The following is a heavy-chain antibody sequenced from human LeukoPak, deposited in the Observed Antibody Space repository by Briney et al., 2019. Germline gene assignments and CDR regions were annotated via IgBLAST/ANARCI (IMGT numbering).Heavy chain of an antibody. CDR2: INHSGST. V-gene: IGHV4-34*01. J-gene: IGHJ4*02. CDR3: ARHGNLYYFDY. Sequence: PSETLSLTCAVYGGPFSGYYWSWIRQPPGKGLEWIGEINHSGSTNYNPSLKSRVTISVDTSKNQFSLKLSSVTAADTAVYYCARHGNLYYFDYWGQGTLVTVSS. CDR1: GGPFSGYY. D-gene: IGHD5-24*01.